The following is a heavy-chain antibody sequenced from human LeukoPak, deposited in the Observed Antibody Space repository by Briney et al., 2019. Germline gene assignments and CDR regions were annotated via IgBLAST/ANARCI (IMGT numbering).Heavy chain of an antibody. D-gene: IGHD7-27*01. Sequence: GGSLRLSCAASGFTFSTYSMNWVRQVPGKGLELVSSISSSSNDMYYADSVKGRFTISRDNAKNSLYLQMNSLRAEETGVYYCARVATSGYWGQGTLVTVSS. CDR1: GFTFSTYS. V-gene: IGHV3-21*01. CDR2: ISSSSNDM. J-gene: IGHJ4*02. CDR3: ARVATSGY.